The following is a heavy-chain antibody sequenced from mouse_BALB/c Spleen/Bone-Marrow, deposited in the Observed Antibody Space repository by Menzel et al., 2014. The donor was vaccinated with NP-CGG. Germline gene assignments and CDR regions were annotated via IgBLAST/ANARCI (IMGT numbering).Heavy chain of an antibody. V-gene: IGHV14-4*02. CDR3: NEGYGNYGY. J-gene: IGHJ2*01. D-gene: IGHD2-10*02. CDR2: IDPENGDT. Sequence: EVMLVESGAELVRSGASVKLSCTASGFNIKDYCMHWVKQRPEQGLEWIGWIDPENGDTEYAPKFQGKATMTADTSSNTAYLQLSSLTSEDTAVYYCNEGYGNYGYWGQGTTLTVSS. CDR1: GFNIKDYC.